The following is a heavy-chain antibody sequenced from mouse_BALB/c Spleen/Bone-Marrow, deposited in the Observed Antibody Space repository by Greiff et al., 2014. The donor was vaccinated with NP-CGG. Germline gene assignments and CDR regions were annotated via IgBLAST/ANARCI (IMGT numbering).Heavy chain of an antibody. J-gene: IGHJ3*01. V-gene: IGHV1-7*01. CDR1: GYTFTSYW. CDR3: ARRAYGGSYGFAY. D-gene: IGHD1-1*01. CDR2: INTSTDYT. Sequence: QVQLKDSGAELAKPGASLKMSCKASGYTFTSYWMHWVKQRPGQGLEWIGYINTSTDYTEYNQKFKDKATLTADKSSSTAFMQLSSLTSEDSAVYYCARRAYGGSYGFAYWGQGTLVTVSA.